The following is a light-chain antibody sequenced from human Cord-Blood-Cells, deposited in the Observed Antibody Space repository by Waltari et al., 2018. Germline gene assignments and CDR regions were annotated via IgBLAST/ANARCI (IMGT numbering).Light chain of an antibody. V-gene: IGLV2-8*01. J-gene: IGLJ3*02. CDR3: SSYAGSNNV. Sequence: QSALTQPPSASGSPGQSVTISCTGTSSDVGGYNDVSWYQQHPGKAPKLMIYEVSTRPSGVPDRFSGSKSGNTASLTVSGLQAEDEADYYCSSYAGSNNVFGGGTKLTVL. CDR1: SSDVGGYND. CDR2: EVS.